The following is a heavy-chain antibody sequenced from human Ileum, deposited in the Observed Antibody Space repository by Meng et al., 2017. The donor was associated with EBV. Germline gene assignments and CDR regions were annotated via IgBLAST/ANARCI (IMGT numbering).Heavy chain of an antibody. V-gene: IGHV4-4*02. J-gene: IGHJ4*02. CDR1: GGSISVINW. CDR3: AKNGEKYFEY. CDR2: MSDSGIT. Sequence: QVQPQGSGPGRVNPSGTLSLTCAVSGGSISVINWWSWVRQSPEKGLEWIGEMSDSGITHYNPSLKSRVTISADKSNNQFSLKLTSVTSADTAVYFCAKNGEKYFEYWGQGTLVTVSS.